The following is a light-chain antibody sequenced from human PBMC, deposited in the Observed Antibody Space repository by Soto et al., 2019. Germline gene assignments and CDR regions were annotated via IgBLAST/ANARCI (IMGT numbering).Light chain of an antibody. V-gene: IGLV2-14*01. CDR2: DVS. CDR1: SSDVGAYNY. Sequence: SVLTQPASVSGSPGQLITISCTGTSSDVGAYNYVSWFQQYPGKAPKLMIYDVSNRPSGVSNRFSGSKSGNTASLTISGLQAEDEADYYCCSYTSSSTYVFGTGTKVTVL. CDR3: CSYTSSSTYV. J-gene: IGLJ1*01.